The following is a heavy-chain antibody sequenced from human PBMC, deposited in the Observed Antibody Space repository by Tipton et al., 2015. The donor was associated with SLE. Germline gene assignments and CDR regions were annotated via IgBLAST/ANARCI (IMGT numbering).Heavy chain of an antibody. D-gene: IGHD1-1*01. Sequence: TLSLTCAVSGGSISSGGYSWSWIRQPPGKGLECIGYIYHSGSTYYNPSLKSRVTISVDTSKNQFSLKLSSVTAADTAVYYCARGNWNDLGYWGQGTLVTVPS. CDR1: GGSISSGGYS. J-gene: IGHJ4*02. V-gene: IGHV4-30-2*01. CDR2: IYHSGST. CDR3: ARGNWNDLGY.